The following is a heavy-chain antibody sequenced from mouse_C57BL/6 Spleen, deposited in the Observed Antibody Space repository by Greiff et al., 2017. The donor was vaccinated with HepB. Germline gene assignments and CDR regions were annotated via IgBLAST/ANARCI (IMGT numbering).Heavy chain of an antibody. Sequence: QVQLQQPGAELVKPGASVKLSCKASGYTFTSYWMHWVKQRPGQGLEWIGMIHPNSGSTNYNEKFKSKATLTVDKSSSTAYMQLSSLTSEDSAVYYCARGHKLGYWYFDFWGTGTTVTVSS. J-gene: IGHJ1*03. CDR1: GYTFTSYW. CDR3: ARGHKLGYWYFDF. CDR2: IHPNSGST. D-gene: IGHD4-1*01. V-gene: IGHV1-64*01.